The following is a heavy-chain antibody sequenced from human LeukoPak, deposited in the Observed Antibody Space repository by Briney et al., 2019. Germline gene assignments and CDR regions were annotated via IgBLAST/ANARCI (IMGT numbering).Heavy chain of an antibody. CDR1: GGSFSGYY. CDR3: ARPDCSSTSCYGWFDP. CDR2: INHSGST. D-gene: IGHD2-2*01. Sequence: SETLSLTCAVYGGSFSGYYWSWIRQPPGKGLEWIGEINHSGSTNYNPSLKSRVTISVDTSKNQFSLKLSSVTAADTAVYYCARPDCSSTSCYGWFDPWGQGTLVTVSS. J-gene: IGHJ5*02. V-gene: IGHV4-34*01.